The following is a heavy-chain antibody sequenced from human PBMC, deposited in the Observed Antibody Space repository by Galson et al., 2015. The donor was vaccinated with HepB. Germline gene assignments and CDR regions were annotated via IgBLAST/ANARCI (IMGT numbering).Heavy chain of an antibody. Sequence: SVKVSCKASGGTFSSYAISWVRQAPGQGLEWMGGIIPIFGTANYAQKFQGRVTITADESTSTAYMELSSLRSEDTAVYYCARGTPGAVVDYYYYYMDVWGKGTTVTVSS. D-gene: IGHD2-15*01. V-gene: IGHV1-69*13. CDR2: IIPIFGTA. J-gene: IGHJ6*03. CDR1: GGTFSSYA. CDR3: ARGTPGAVVDYYYYYMDV.